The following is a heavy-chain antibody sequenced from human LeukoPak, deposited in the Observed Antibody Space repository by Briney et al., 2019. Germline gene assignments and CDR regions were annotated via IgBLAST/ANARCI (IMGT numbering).Heavy chain of an antibody. CDR3: AFSPPPVVRTYFDY. CDR2: ISAYNGNT. J-gene: IGHJ4*02. CDR1: GYTFTSYG. Sequence: ASVKVSCKASGYTFTSYGISWVRQAPGQGLEWMGWISAYNGNTNYAQKLQGRVTMTRDMSTSTVYMALSSLRSEDTAVYYCAFSPPPVVRTYFDYWGQGTLVTVSS. D-gene: IGHD4-23*01. V-gene: IGHV1-18*01.